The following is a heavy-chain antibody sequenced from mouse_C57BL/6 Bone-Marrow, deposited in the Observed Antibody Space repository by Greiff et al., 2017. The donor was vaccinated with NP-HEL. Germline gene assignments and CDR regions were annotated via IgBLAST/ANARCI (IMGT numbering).Heavy chain of an antibody. CDR3: ARPPYYYAMDY. Sequence: VQLQQSGPVLVKPGASVKMSCKASGYTFTDYYMNWVKQSHGKSLEWIGVINPYNGGTSYNQKFKGKATLTVDKSSSTAYMELNSLTSEDSAVYYCARPPYYYAMDYWGQGTSVTVSS. J-gene: IGHJ4*01. CDR1: GYTFTDYY. CDR2: INPYNGGT. V-gene: IGHV1-19*01.